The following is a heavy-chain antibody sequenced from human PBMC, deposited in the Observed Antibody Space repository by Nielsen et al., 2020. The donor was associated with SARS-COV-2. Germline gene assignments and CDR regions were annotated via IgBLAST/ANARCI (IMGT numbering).Heavy chain of an antibody. CDR1: GFTFSRSW. V-gene: IGHV3-7*01. J-gene: IGHJ3*02. Sequence: GESLKISCAASGFTFSRSWMSWVRQAPGKELAWVANIKQDGSEKYYVDSVKGRFTISRDNAENSLSLQMNSLRAEDTAVYYCARESVTGTDAFDIWGQGTVVTVSS. D-gene: IGHD6-19*01. CDR2: IKQDGSEK. CDR3: ARESVTGTDAFDI.